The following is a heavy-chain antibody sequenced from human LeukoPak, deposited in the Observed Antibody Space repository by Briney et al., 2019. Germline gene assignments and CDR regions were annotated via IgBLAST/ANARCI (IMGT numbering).Heavy chain of an antibody. V-gene: IGHV3-49*04. D-gene: IGHD3-22*01. CDR1: GFTFSSYA. CDR3: ARRYDSSGYYITPLDH. J-gene: IGHJ4*02. Sequence: PGGSLRLSCAASGFTFSSYAMSWVRQAPGKELEWVGFIRSKAYGGTTGYAASVKDRFTISRDDSKSIAYLQMSSLKTEDTAVYYCARRYDSSGYYITPLDHWGQGTLVTVSS. CDR2: IRSKAYGGTT.